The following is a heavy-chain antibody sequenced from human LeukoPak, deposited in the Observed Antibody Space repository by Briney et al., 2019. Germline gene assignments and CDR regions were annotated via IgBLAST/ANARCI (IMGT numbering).Heavy chain of an antibody. Sequence: GGSLRLSCVVSEFAFSSYWMTWVRQAPGKGLEWVANIKQDGSARYYADSVKGRFTISRDNAKNSLYLQMNSLRAEGTAMYYCATYCGGDCYSPHDAFDNWGQGTMVTVSS. V-gene: IGHV3-7*05. CDR1: EFAFSSYW. CDR2: IKQDGSAR. J-gene: IGHJ3*02. CDR3: ATYCGGDCYSPHDAFDN. D-gene: IGHD2-21*02.